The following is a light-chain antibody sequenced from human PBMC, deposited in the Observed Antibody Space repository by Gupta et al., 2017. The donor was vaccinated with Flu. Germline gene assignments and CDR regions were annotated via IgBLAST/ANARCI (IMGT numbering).Light chain of an antibody. CDR2: GVS. CDR1: QSVSDN. CDR3: QQYSDWPLT. V-gene: IGKV3-15*01. J-gene: IGKJ4*01. Sequence: PVTLSVSAGERATLSCRASQSVSDNLAWYQQKPGQAPRRLIYGVSTREPGIPARFTGSGSGTQVTLTIRGLQSEDFAIYYCQQYSDWPLTFGGGTKVAIK.